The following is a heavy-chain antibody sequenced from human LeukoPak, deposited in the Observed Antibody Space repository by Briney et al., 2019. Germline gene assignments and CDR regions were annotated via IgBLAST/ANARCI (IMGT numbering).Heavy chain of an antibody. Sequence: GGSLRLSCAASGFTFSSFGMHWVRQAPVRGVEWVAVIWDDGSKKYYADSVKARFTISRDNTKNTVYLQMDSLRAEDTALYYCARDLGRGNTPFDYWGQGTLVTVSS. D-gene: IGHD3-16*01. V-gene: IGHV3-33*01. CDR2: IWDDGSKK. CDR1: GFTFSSFG. J-gene: IGHJ4*02. CDR3: ARDLGRGNTPFDY.